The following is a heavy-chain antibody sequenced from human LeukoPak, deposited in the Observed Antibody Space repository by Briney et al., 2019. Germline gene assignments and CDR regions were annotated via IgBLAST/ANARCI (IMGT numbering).Heavy chain of an antibody. CDR3: ARWLQQNYYYYMDV. D-gene: IGHD5-24*01. V-gene: IGHV1-2*02. J-gene: IGHJ6*03. Sequence: ASVKVSCKASGYTFTGYYMHWVRQAPGQGLEWMGWINPNSGGTNYAQKFQGRVTMTRDTSISTAYMELSRLRSGDTAVYYCARWLQQNYYYYMDVWGKGTTVTVSS. CDR1: GYTFTGYY. CDR2: INPNSGGT.